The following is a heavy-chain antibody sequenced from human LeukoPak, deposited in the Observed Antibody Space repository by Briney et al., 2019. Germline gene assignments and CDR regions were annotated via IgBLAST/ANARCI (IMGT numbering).Heavy chain of an antibody. J-gene: IGHJ3*01. D-gene: IGHD3-22*01. CDR3: ARAQNYHDRSGYSDDTFDV. V-gene: IGHV1-2*06. CDR2: VNPDSGGI. CDR1: GYTFTDNY. Sequence: GASVKVSCKASGYTFTDNYIHWVRQAPGQGLEWMGRVNPDSGGINHAQKSQGRVTMTRDTSINTAFVELRRLRSDDTATYYCARAQNYHDRSGYSDDTFDVWGHGTMITVSS.